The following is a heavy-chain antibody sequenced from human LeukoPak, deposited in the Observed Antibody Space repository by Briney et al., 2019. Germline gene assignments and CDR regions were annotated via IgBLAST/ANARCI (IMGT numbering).Heavy chain of an antibody. Sequence: GGSLRLSCAASGFTFSSYEMNWVRQAPGKGLEWVSHISSSGSTKYYADSVKGRFTISRDNAKNSLYLQMNSLRAEDTAVYYCARGRMVYATHDYWGQGTLVTVSS. V-gene: IGHV3-48*03. CDR1: GFTFSSYE. CDR3: ARGRMVYATHDY. CDR2: ISSSGSTK. D-gene: IGHD2-8*01. J-gene: IGHJ4*02.